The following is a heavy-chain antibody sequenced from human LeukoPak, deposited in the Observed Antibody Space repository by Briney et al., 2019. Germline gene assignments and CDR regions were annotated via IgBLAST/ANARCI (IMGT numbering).Heavy chain of an antibody. D-gene: IGHD6-13*01. CDR2: INHSGST. J-gene: IGHJ4*02. Sequence: PSETLSLTCAVYGGSFSGYYWSWIRQPPGKGLEWIGEINHSGSTNYNPSLKSRLTISVDTSKNQFSLKLSSVTAADTAVYYCARLSSGSSSWYDIDYWGQGTLVTVSS. V-gene: IGHV4-34*01. CDR3: ARLSSGSSSWYDIDY. CDR1: GGSFSGYY.